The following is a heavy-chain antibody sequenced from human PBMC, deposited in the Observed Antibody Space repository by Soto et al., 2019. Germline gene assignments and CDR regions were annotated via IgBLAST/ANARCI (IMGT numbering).Heavy chain of an antibody. Sequence: QVQLQESGPGLVKPSQTLSLTCTVSGGSISSGGYYWSWIRQHPGKGLEWIGYIYYSGSTYYNPSLKSRVTISVDTSKNQFSRKLSSVTAADTAVYYWARTSNGDGYSYARRVDYWGQGTLVTVSS. CDR1: GGSISSGGYY. V-gene: IGHV4-31*03. J-gene: IGHJ4*02. CDR2: IYYSGST. D-gene: IGHD5-18*01. CDR3: ARTSNGDGYSYARRVDY.